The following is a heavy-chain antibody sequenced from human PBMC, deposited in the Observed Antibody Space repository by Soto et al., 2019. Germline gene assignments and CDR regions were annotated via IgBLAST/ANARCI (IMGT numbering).Heavy chain of an antibody. D-gene: IGHD2-21*02. CDR2: IIPIFGTT. V-gene: IGHV1-69*01. Sequence: VQLVQSGAEVKKPGSSVKVSCKASGGTFSNYPFIWVRQAPGQGLDWMGGIIPIFGTTDYGQRFQGRVTSPADESTNTADMELSSLRSYDTAGYCFGRGLYCGGGCYSHFDYWGQGTLVTVSS. CDR1: GGTFSNYP. CDR3: GRGLYCGGGCYSHFDY. J-gene: IGHJ4*02.